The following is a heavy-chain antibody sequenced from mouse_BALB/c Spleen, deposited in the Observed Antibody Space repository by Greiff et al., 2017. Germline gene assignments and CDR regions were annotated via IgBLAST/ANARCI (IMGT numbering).Heavy chain of an antibody. CDR3: ARGDDYGWFAN. D-gene: IGHD2-4*01. CDR2: INPSNGRT. Sequence: QVQLQQPGAELVKPGASVKLSCKASGYTFTSYWMHWVKQRPGQGLEWIGEINPSNGRTNYNEKFKSKATLTVDKSSSTAYMQLSSLTSEDSAVYYCARGDDYGWFANWGQGTRVSVSA. V-gene: IGHV1S81*02. CDR1: GYTFTSYW. J-gene: IGHJ3*01.